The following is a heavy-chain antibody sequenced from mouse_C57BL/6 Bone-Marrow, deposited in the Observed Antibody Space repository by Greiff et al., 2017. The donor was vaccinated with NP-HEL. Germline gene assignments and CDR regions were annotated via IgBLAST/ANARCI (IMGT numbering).Heavy chain of an antibody. J-gene: IGHJ3*01. CDR2: IYPRSGNT. CDR3: AKDYYMFAY. D-gene: IGHD1-1*01. V-gene: IGHV1-81*01. CDR1: GYTFTSYG. Sequence: QVQLQQSGAELARPGASVKLSCKASGYTFTSYGISWVKQRTGQGLEWIGEIYPRSGNTYYNEKFKGKATLTADKSSSTAYMELRSLTSEDSAVYFCAKDYYMFAYWGQGTLVTVSA.